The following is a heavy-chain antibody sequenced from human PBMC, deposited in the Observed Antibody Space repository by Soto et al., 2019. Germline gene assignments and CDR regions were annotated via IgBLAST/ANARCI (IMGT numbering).Heavy chain of an antibody. CDR2: IWYDGSNK. V-gene: IGHV3-33*01. CDR3: ARVSYDFPWYYFDY. Sequence: GGSLRLSCAASGFTFSSYGMHWIRQAPGKGLEWVAVIWYDGSNKYYADSEKGRFTISRDNSKNTLYLQMNSLRAEDTAMYYCARVSYDFPWYYFDYWGQGTLVTVSS. J-gene: IGHJ4*02. CDR1: GFTFSSYG. D-gene: IGHD3-3*01.